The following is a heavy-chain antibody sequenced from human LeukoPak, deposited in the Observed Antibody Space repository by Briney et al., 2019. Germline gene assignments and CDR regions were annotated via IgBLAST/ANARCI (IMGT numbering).Heavy chain of an antibody. CDR2: ISSSGSTI. V-gene: IGHV3-48*03. Sequence: PGGSLRLSCAASGFTFSTYEMNWVRQAPGKGLEWVSYISSSGSTIYYADSVKGRFTISRDNAKKSLYLQVNSLRAEDTAVYYCARAFDFGDRNWYFDLWGRGTLVTVSS. CDR3: ARAFDFGDRNWYFDL. J-gene: IGHJ2*01. D-gene: IGHD4-17*01. CDR1: GFTFSTYE.